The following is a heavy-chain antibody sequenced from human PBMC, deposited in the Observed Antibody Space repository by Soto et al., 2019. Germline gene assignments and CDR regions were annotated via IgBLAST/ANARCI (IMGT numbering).Heavy chain of an antibody. J-gene: IGHJ4*02. D-gene: IGHD5-12*01. Sequence: EVQLLESGEGLVQPGGSLRLSCAASGFMFSVYVMNWVRQAPGKGLEWVASIRGSGGSTYYADSVKGRFTISRDNSERTLHLQMNSLRAEDTAVYYCTRIGGYSGYDSADYWGQGTLVTVSS. CDR3: TRIGGYSGYDSADY. V-gene: IGHV3-23*01. CDR1: GFMFSVYV. CDR2: IRGSGGST.